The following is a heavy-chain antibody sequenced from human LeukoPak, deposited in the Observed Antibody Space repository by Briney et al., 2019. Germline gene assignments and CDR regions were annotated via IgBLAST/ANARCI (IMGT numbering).Heavy chain of an antibody. CDR3: ARVARAIAVAGIFDY. D-gene: IGHD6-19*01. J-gene: IGHJ4*02. Sequence: ASVTVSFKASGYTFTIYGISWVRQAPGQGIEWMGWISAYNGNTNYAQKLQGRATMTTDTSTSTAYMELRSLRSDDTAVYYCARVARAIAVAGIFDYWGQGTLVTVSS. CDR2: ISAYNGNT. CDR1: GYTFTIYG. V-gene: IGHV1-18*01.